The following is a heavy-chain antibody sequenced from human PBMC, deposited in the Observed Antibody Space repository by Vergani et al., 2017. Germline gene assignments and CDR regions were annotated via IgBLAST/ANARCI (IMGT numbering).Heavy chain of an antibody. CDR2: INPSGGST. J-gene: IGHJ3*02. CDR1: GYTFTSYY. D-gene: IGHD6-19*01. Sequence: QVQLVQSGAEVKKPGASVKVSCKASGYTFTSYYMHWVRQAPGQGLEWMGIINPSGGSTSYAQKFQGRVTMTRDTSTRTVYMELSSLRSEDTAVYYCARVLTGYSSGWYGNDAFDIWGQGTMVTVSS. V-gene: IGHV1-46*01. CDR3: ARVLTGYSSGWYGNDAFDI.